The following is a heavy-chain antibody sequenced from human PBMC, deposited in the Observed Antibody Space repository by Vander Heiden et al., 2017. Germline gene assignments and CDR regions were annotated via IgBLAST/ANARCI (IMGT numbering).Heavy chain of an antibody. CDR1: GFTFSGSA. V-gene: IGHV3-73*02. D-gene: IGHD2-21*01. Sequence: EVQLVESGEGLVQTGGSLKLSCAASGFTFSGSAMHWVRQASGKGLEWVGRIRSKANNYATAYAASVKGRFTVSRDDSNNTAYLQMDSLKTEDTAVYYCTRTAWDYFDYWGQGTLVTVSS. J-gene: IGHJ4*02. CDR2: IRSKANNYAT. CDR3: TRTAWDYFDY.